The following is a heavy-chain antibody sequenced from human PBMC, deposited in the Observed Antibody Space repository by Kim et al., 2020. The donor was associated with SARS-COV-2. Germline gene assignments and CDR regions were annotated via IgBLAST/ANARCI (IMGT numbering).Heavy chain of an antibody. CDR3: ARLTGDQVDY. Sequence: GGSLRLSCAASGFTFSSYGMHWVRQAPGKGLEWVAVIWYDGSNKYYADSVKGRFTISRDNSKNTLYLQMNSLRAEDTGVYYGARLTGDQVDYWGQGTLVTVSS. V-gene: IGHV3-33*08. D-gene: IGHD7-27*01. J-gene: IGHJ4*02. CDR1: GFTFSSYG. CDR2: IWYDGSNK.